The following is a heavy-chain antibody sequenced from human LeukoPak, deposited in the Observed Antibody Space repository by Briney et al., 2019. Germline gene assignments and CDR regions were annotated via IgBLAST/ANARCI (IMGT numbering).Heavy chain of an antibody. J-gene: IGHJ3*02. D-gene: IGHD5-24*01. V-gene: IGHV4-59*01. CDR2: IYYSGST. CDR3: ARLGDGYNVKGFRRAFDI. CDR1: GGSISSYY. Sequence: PSETLSLTCTVSGGSISSYYWSWIRQPPGKGLEWIGYIYYSGSTNYNPSLKSRVTISVDTSKNQFSLKLSSVTAADTAVYYCARLGDGYNVKGFRRAFDIWGQGTMVTVSS.